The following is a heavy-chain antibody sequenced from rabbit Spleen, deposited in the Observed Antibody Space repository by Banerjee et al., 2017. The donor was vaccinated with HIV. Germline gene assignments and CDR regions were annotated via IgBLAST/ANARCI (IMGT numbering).Heavy chain of an antibody. J-gene: IGHJ3*01. CDR2: IYTGNTGSA. D-gene: IGHD1-1*01. V-gene: IGHV1S40*01. CDR1: GFSFNNNYY. Sequence: QSLEESGGGLVQPEGSLTLTCTASGFSFNNNYYMCWVRQAPGKGLEWIACIYTGNTGSAYYANWAKGRFTISKTSSTTVTLQMTSLTAADTATYFCARDTSSSFSSYGMDLWGQGTLVTVS. CDR3: ARDTSSSFSSYGMDL.